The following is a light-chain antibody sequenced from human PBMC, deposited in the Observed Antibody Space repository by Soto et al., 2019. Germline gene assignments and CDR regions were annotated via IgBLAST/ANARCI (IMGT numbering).Light chain of an antibody. Sequence: DIQMTQSPSTLSASVGDRVTITCRASQSISSWLAWYQQKPGKAPKVLIYKASSLQSGVPLRFSGSRSETEFTLTISSLQPDDFATYYCQHYNSYSETFGQGTKVEIK. CDR1: QSISSW. J-gene: IGKJ1*01. V-gene: IGKV1-5*03. CDR2: KAS. CDR3: QHYNSYSET.